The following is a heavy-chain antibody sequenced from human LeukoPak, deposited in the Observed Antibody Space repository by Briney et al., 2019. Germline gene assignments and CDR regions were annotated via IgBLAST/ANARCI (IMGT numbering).Heavy chain of an antibody. J-gene: IGHJ5*02. CDR3: ARGRGGSGKFSNWFDP. CDR1: GGSASRGSYY. CDR2: IYYSRST. V-gene: IGHV4-61*01. Sequence: SATLSLTCTVSGGSASRGSYYWSWIRPPPGKGLEYIGSIYYSRSTNYHPSLESPPTISVYTSKNQFSLRLSSVTTADTAVYYCARGRGGSGKFSNWFDPWGQGTLVTVSS. D-gene: IGHD3-10*01.